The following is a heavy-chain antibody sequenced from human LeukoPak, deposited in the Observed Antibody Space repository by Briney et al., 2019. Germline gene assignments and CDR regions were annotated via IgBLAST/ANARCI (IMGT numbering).Heavy chain of an antibody. CDR2: IIPVLDVS. CDR1: GGTFSEDV. V-gene: IGHV1-69*04. Sequence: GASVKVSCKASGGTFSEDVITWVRQAPGQGLEWMGRIIPVLDVSNFAQKFQGRVTITADKSTNTAHMELSRLESGDTAVYYCTREGVYAPDGSGYHRDAFDIWGQGTVVIVSS. CDR3: TREGVYAPDGSGYHRDAFDI. D-gene: IGHD3-22*01. J-gene: IGHJ3*02.